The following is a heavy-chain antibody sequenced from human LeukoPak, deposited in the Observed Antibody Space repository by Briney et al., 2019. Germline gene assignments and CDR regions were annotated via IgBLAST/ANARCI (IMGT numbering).Heavy chain of an antibody. CDR3: ATTNDGGGYQWGDFFDF. J-gene: IGHJ4*02. CDR2: IIPNLGTT. D-gene: IGHD3-22*01. V-gene: IGHV1-69*10. CDR1: GGTSNSHA. Sequence: GASVTVSCKSSGGTSNSHAISWVRQALGQGLEWMGGIIPNLGTTNRSQTFQDRVTLTADKSTNTAYMELTSLTSDDTAVYYCATTNDGGGYQWGDFFDFWGQGTLVTVSS.